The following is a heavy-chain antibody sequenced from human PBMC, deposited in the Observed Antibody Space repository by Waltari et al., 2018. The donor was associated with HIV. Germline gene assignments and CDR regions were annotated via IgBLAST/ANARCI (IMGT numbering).Heavy chain of an antibody. V-gene: IGHV1-2*02. Sequence: QVQLIQSGAEVKKPGASVKVSCKTSGYTLTGYFVHWVRQATGQGLEWMGWSNPYSGGTNYARKFQGRVTMTRDASISTTYMDLTSLRSDDTAVYYCARASSQWLIEYWGQGTLVTVSS. D-gene: IGHD6-19*01. CDR2: SNPYSGGT. J-gene: IGHJ4*02. CDR3: ARASSQWLIEY. CDR1: GYTLTGYF.